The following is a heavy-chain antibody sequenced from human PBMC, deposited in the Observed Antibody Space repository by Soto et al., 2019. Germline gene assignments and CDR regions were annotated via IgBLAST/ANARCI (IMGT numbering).Heavy chain of an antibody. CDR3: AKGSASGVPYYFDY. D-gene: IGHD6-13*01. CDR1: RFTFSTYA. J-gene: IGHJ4*02. V-gene: IGHV3-23*01. CDR2: ISDSGGSA. Sequence: GGSLILSCAVSRFTFSTYAMGWVRQAPGKGLEWVSAISDSGGSAYYADSVKGRFTISRDNSKNTLYLQMNSLRAEDTAVYYCAKGSASGVPYYFDYWGQGT.